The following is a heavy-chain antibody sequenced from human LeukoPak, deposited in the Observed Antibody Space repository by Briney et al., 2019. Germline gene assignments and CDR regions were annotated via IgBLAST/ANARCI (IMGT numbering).Heavy chain of an antibody. Sequence: GGSLRLSCAASGFTFSSYAMSWVRQAPGKGLEWVSYISSSSSTIYYADSVKGRFTISRDNAKNSLYLQMNSLRAEDTAVYYCAREVYSSSWSKFDYWGQGTLVTVSS. CDR1: GFTFSSYA. CDR3: AREVYSSSWSKFDY. CDR2: ISSSSSTI. J-gene: IGHJ4*02. D-gene: IGHD6-13*01. V-gene: IGHV3-48*04.